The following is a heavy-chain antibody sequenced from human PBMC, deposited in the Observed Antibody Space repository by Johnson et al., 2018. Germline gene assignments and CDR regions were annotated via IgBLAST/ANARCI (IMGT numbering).Heavy chain of an antibody. J-gene: IGHJ6*02. D-gene: IGHD3-9*01. CDR1: GGSVISDSYH. CDR2: INYRGST. Sequence: QVQLQESGPGQVKPSETLSLTCIVSGGSVISDSYHWNWIRQPPGKGLEWIGYINYRGSTKFNPSLKSRVTISVDTSKNQFSLEMPSVSAADTAMYYCARVRNYPLDVWGLGATVTVSS. CDR3: ARVRNYPLDV. V-gene: IGHV4-61*01.